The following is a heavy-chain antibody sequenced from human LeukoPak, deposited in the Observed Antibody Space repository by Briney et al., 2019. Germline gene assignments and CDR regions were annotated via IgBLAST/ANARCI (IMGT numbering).Heavy chain of an antibody. V-gene: IGHV1-2*02. Sequence: ASVKVSCKASGYTFTSYGISWVRQAPGQGPEWMGWINPNSGGTSYVQKFQGRVTMTRDTSISTAYMELTRLRFDDTAVYYCAREKKDYVFVNDAFDTWGQGTMVTVSS. CDR3: AREKKDYVFVNDAFDT. CDR2: INPNSGGT. CDR1: GYTFTSYG. D-gene: IGHD3-16*01. J-gene: IGHJ3*02.